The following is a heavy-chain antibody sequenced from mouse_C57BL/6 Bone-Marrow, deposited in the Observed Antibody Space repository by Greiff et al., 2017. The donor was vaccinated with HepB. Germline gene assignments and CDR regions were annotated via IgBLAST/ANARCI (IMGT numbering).Heavy chain of an antibody. Sequence: EVNVVESGGDLVKPGGSLKLSCAASGFTFSSYGMSWVRQTPDKRLGWVATISSGGSYTYYPDSVKGRFTISRDNAKNTLYLQMSSLKSEDTAMYYCARHREEGAYWGQGTLVTVSA. J-gene: IGHJ3*01. CDR2: ISSGGSYT. CDR3: ARHREEGAY. V-gene: IGHV5-6*01. CDR1: GFTFSSYG.